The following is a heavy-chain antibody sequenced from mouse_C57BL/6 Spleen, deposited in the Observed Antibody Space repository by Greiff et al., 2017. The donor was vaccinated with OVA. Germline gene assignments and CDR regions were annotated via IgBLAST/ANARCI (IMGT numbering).Heavy chain of an antibody. Sequence: VQLQQSGAELVRPGASVKLSCTASGFNIKDDYMHWVKQRPEQGLEWIGWIDSENGDTEYASKFQGQATITAAPSSNTAYLQLSSLTSEDTAVYYCTTGGRRGDYWGQGTSVTVSS. CDR1: GFNIKDDY. J-gene: IGHJ4*01. CDR2: IDSENGDT. D-gene: IGHD2-12*01. CDR3: TTGGRRGDY. V-gene: IGHV14-4*01.